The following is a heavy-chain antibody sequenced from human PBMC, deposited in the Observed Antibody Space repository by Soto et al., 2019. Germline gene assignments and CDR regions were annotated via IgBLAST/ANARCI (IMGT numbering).Heavy chain of an antibody. V-gene: IGHV1-69*06. J-gene: IGHJ4*02. CDR1: GGTFSDYA. CDR2: IIPISVTS. D-gene: IGHD5-18*01. Sequence: SAKVSCKASGGTFSDYAISWVRQAPGQGLEWMGGIIPISVTSSYAQKFQGRVTITADTSTSTAYMELSSLRSEDSAVYYCARVIRGYSFGPYDYWGQGTLVTVSS. CDR3: ARVIRGYSFGPYDY.